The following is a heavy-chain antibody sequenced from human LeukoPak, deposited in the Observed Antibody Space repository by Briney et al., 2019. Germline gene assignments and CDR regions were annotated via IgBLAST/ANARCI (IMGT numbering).Heavy chain of an antibody. D-gene: IGHD3-10*01. CDR2: ISKDGRKN. J-gene: IGHJ4*02. V-gene: IGHV3-30*04. CDR1: GFSFSTSG. Sequence: GGSLRLSCEASGFSFSTSGVHWVRQAPGKRLEWMAVISKDGRKNHYADSVKGRFTISRDNSKSTLFLQMNSLRPEDTAIYYCARDLLNYGSAYYDVGIFDSWGQGTLVTVSS. CDR3: ARDLLNYGSAYYDVGIFDS.